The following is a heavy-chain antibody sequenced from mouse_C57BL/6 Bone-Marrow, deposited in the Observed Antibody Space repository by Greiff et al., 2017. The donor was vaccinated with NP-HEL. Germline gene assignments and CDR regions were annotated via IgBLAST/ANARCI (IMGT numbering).Heavy chain of an antibody. V-gene: IGHV1-76*01. CDR3: ANYYYGSSWYFDV. J-gene: IGHJ1*03. CDR2: IYPGSGNT. D-gene: IGHD1-1*01. CDR1: GYTFTDYY. Sequence: VKLMESGAELVRPGASVKLSCKASGYTFTDYYINWVKQRPGQGLEWIARIYPGSGNTYYNEKFKGKATLTAEKSSSTAYMQLSSLTSEDSAVYFCANYYYGSSWYFDVWGTGTTVTVSS.